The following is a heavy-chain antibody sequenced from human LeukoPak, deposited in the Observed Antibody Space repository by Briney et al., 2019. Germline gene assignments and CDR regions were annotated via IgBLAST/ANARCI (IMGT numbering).Heavy chain of an antibody. CDR2: IYYSGST. D-gene: IGHD3-10*01. Sequence: SETLSLTCTVSGGSISSGDYYWSWIRQPPGKGLEWIGYIYYSGSTYYNPSLKSRFTISVDTSKNQFSLKLSSVTAADTAVYYCARVLYYYGSGSYYPNWFDPWGQGTLVTVSS. CDR3: ARVLYYYGSGSYYPNWFDP. V-gene: IGHV4-30-4*01. CDR1: GGSISSGDYY. J-gene: IGHJ5*02.